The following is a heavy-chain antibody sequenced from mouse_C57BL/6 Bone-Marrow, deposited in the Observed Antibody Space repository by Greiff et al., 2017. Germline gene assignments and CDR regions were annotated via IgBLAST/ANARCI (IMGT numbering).Heavy chain of an antibody. CDR3: ARKLYDGLRGYAY. D-gene: IGHD2-3*01. CDR2: IDPSDSYT. V-gene: IGHV1-69*01. Sequence: QVQLQQPGAELVMPGASVKLSCKASGYTFTSYWMHWVKQRPGQGLEWIGEIDPSDSYTNYNQKFKGKSTLTVDKSSSTAYMQLSSLTSEDSAVYYCARKLYDGLRGYAYWGQGTLVTVSA. CDR1: GYTFTSYW. J-gene: IGHJ3*01.